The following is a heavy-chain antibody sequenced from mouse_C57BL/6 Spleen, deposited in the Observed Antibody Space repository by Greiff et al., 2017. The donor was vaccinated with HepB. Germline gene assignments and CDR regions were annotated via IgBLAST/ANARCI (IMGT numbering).Heavy chain of an antibody. D-gene: IGHD1-1*01. CDR1: GYTFTSYW. V-gene: IGHV1-64*01. J-gene: IGHJ1*03. CDR3: ARRYPVGYFDV. CDR2: IHPNSGST. Sequence: QVQLQQPGAELVKPGASVKLSCKASGYTFTSYWMHWVKQRPGQGLEWIGMIHPNSGSTNYNEKFKSKATLTVDKSSSTAYMQLSSLTSEDSAVYYCARRYPVGYFDVWGTGTTVTVSS.